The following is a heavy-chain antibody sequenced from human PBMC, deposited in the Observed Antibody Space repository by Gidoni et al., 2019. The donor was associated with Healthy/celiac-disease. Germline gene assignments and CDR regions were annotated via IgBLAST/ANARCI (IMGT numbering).Heavy chain of an antibody. CDR2: IYYSGST. CDR1: GGSISSSSYY. D-gene: IGHD3-3*01. V-gene: IGHV4-39*01. Sequence: QLQLQESGPGLVKPSETLSLTCTVPGGSISSSSYYWGWIRQPPGKGLEWIGSIYYSGSTYYNPSLKSRVTISVDTSKNQFSLKLSSVTAADTAVYYCARLVRFLEWLGGYFDYWGQGTLVTVSS. CDR3: ARLVRFLEWLGGYFDY. J-gene: IGHJ4*02.